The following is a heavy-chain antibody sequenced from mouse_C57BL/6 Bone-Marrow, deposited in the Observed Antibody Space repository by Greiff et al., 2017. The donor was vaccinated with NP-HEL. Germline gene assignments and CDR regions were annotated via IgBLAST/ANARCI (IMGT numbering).Heavy chain of an antibody. V-gene: IGHV1-75*01. Sequence: VHLVESGPELVKPGASVKISCKASGYTFTDYYINWVKQRPGQGLEWIGWIFPGSGSTYYNEKFKGKATLTVDKSSSTAYMLLSSLTSEDAAVYFCARNETQIYYGYPYAMDYWGRGTSVTVSS. D-gene: IGHD2-2*01. CDR2: IFPGSGST. CDR3: ARNETQIYYGYPYAMDY. J-gene: IGHJ4*01. CDR1: GYTFTDYY.